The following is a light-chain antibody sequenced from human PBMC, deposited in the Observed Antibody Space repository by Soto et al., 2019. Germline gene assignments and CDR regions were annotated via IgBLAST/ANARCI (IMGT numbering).Light chain of an antibody. V-gene: IGKV3-15*01. Sequence: IVMTQSPATLSVSPGERATLSCRASQNIYSNIAWYQQRPGQAPRLLIYRASTRATGVPARFSGSGSGTEFTLTISSLQSVDFTVYSCLQYHNLWAFGQGTKVDIK. CDR3: LQYHNLWA. CDR2: RAS. CDR1: QNIYSN. J-gene: IGKJ1*01.